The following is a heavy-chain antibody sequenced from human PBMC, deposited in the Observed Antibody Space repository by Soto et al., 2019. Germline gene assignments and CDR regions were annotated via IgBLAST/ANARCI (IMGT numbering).Heavy chain of an antibody. Sequence: SETLSLTCTVSGGSISTYYWSWIRQPPGKGLELIGYIYYTGSTTYNPSLESRVTISVDTSKNQFSLKLSSVTAADTAVYYCARENDYGNKGIDYWGQGTLVTVSS. CDR2: IYYTGST. CDR3: ARENDYGNKGIDY. V-gene: IGHV4-59*01. CDR1: GGSISTYY. D-gene: IGHD4-17*01. J-gene: IGHJ4*02.